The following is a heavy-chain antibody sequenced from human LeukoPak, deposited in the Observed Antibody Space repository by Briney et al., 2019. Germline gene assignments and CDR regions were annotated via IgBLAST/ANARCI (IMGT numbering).Heavy chain of an antibody. V-gene: IGHV1-2*02. J-gene: IGHJ5*02. CDR2: INPNSGGT. CDR1: GYTFTGYY. Sequence: ASVKVSCKASGYTFTGYYMHWVRQAPGQGLEWMGWINPNSGGTNYAQKFQGRVTMTRDTSISTAYMELSRLRSDDTAVYYCARGPITVVVPSPYNWFDPWGQGTLVTVPS. D-gene: IGHD2-2*01. CDR3: ARGPITVVVPSPYNWFDP.